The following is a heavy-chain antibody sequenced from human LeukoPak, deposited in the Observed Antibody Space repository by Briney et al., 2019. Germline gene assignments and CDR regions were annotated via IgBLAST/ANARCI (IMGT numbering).Heavy chain of an antibody. V-gene: IGHV3-23*01. D-gene: IGHD6-6*01. J-gene: IGHJ6*02. CDR3: TRGPGRSSSPYYGMDV. CDR1: GFTFSSYA. Sequence: GGSLRLSCAASGFTFSSYAMSWVRQAPGKGLEWVSAISGSGGSTYYADSVKGRFTISRDNSKNTVYLQMNSLRAEDTAVYYCTRGPGRSSSPYYGMDVWGQGTTVTVSS. CDR2: ISGSGGST.